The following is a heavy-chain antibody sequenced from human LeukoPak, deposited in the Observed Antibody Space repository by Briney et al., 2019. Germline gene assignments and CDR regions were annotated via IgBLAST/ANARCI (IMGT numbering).Heavy chain of an antibody. CDR3: AREGDGDHAALDY. D-gene: IGHD4-17*01. Sequence: SGTVSLTCTVSGGSLSDNYWIWIRQPPGKGLEWIGYIHYCGSWYYNLSLKSRVTISIDTSKNQFSLKLSSVTAADTAVYYCAREGDGDHAALDYWGQGTLVTVFS. V-gene: IGHV4-59*01. CDR1: GGSLSDNY. J-gene: IGHJ4*02. CDR2: IHYCGSW.